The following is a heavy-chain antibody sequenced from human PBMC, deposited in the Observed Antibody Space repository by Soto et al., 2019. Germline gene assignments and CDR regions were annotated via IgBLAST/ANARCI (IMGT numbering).Heavy chain of an antibody. CDR1: GFTFSSYA. CDR2: ISYDGSSK. Sequence: GGSLRLSCAASGFTFSSYAMHWVRQAPGKGLEWVAVISYDGSSKYYADSVKGRFTISRDNSKNTLYLQMNSLRAEDTAVYYCARVTTYYDFWSGYYPPPYYGMDVWGQGTTVTVSS. D-gene: IGHD3-3*01. V-gene: IGHV3-30-3*01. CDR3: ARVTTYYDFWSGYYPPPYYGMDV. J-gene: IGHJ6*02.